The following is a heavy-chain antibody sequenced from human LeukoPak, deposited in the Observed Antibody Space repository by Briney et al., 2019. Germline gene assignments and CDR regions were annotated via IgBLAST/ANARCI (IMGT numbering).Heavy chain of an antibody. CDR3: AKGGKWDVTPFDY. D-gene: IGHD1-26*01. J-gene: IGHJ4*02. CDR2: IKQDGSEK. Sequence: GGSLRLSCAASGFTFSSYWMSWVRQAPGKGLEWVANIKQDGSEKYYVDSVKGRFTISRDNAKNSLYLQMNSLRAEDTAMYYCAKGGKWDVTPFDYWGQGTLVTVSS. V-gene: IGHV3-7*03. CDR1: GFTFSSYW.